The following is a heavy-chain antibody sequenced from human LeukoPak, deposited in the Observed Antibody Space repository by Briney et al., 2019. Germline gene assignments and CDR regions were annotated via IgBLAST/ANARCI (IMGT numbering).Heavy chain of an antibody. Sequence: ASVKVSCKASGYTFTNYHMHWVRQAPGRGLEWIGIIDPSGGSTTYAQNFQGRVTMTRDTSTSTVYMNLTSLRSEDTAVYYCARSEFSRAIWFDPWGQGTLVTVSS. CDR3: ARSEFSRAIWFDP. V-gene: IGHV1-46*01. J-gene: IGHJ5*02. CDR1: GYTFTNYH. D-gene: IGHD6-6*01. CDR2: IDPSGGST.